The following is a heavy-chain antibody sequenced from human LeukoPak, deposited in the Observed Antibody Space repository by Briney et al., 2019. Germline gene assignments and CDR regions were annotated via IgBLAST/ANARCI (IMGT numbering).Heavy chain of an antibody. CDR2: ITSDGSST. J-gene: IGHJ4*02. CDR1: GFTFSSFW. V-gene: IGHV3-74*01. CDR3: ARDLGDGTPFDY. Sequence: GSLRLSCAASGFTFSSFWMHWVRQPPGKGLVWVPRITSDGSSTRSADSVKGRFTTSRDNAKNTLYLQLNSLRVEDTATYFCARDLGDGTPFDYWGQGTLVTVSS. D-gene: IGHD1-7*01.